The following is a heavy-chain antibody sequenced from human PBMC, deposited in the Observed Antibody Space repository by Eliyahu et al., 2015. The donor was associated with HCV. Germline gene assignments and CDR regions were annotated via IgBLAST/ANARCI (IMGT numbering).Heavy chain of an antibody. CDR3: AKDLLRSPPIRYYFDY. CDR1: GFTFSTYA. D-gene: IGHD3-10*01. Sequence: EVQLLESGGGLVQPGGSLRLSCAAPGFTFSTYAMNWVRLAPGKGLEGVSVISGSGDSTDYADSVKGRFTISRDNSKNTLFLQMNSLRAEDTAIYHCAKDLLRSPPIRYYFDYWGQGTLVTVSS. J-gene: IGHJ4*02. CDR2: ISGSGDST. V-gene: IGHV3-23*01.